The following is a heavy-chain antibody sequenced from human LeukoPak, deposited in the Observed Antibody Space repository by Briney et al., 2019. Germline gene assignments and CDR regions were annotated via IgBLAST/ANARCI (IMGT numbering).Heavy chain of an antibody. D-gene: IGHD4-23*01. Sequence: GGSLRLSCAASGFTFSSYGMHWVRQAPGKGPEWVAVIWYDGSNKYYADSVKGRFTISTDTSKNTVYLQMNSLRPEDTAVYYCTKGGGISANPLDPWGQGTLVIVSS. V-gene: IGHV3-30*02. CDR1: GFTFSSYG. J-gene: IGHJ5*02. CDR3: TKGGGISANPLDP. CDR2: IWYDGSNK.